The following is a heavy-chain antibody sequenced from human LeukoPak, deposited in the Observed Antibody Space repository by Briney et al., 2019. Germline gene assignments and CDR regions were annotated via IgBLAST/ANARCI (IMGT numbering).Heavy chain of an antibody. Sequence: ASVKVSCKASGYTFTSYGISWVRQAPGQGLEWMGWISAYNGNTNYAQKLQGRVTMTTDTSTSTAYMELRSLRPDDTAVYYCARGRITMVRGVSLPCAYWGQGTLVTVSS. V-gene: IGHV1-18*04. CDR3: ARGRITMVRGVSLPCAY. CDR2: ISAYNGNT. J-gene: IGHJ4*02. D-gene: IGHD3-10*01. CDR1: GYTFTSYG.